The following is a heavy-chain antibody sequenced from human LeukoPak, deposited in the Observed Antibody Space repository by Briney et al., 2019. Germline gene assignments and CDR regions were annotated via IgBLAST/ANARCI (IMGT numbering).Heavy chain of an antibody. J-gene: IGHJ4*02. V-gene: IGHV1-18*01. CDR3: ARTNGDPRRRGILDFDY. CDR1: GYTFTSYG. CDR2: ISAYNGNT. D-gene: IGHD4-17*01. Sequence: ASVKVSCKASGYTFTSYGISWVRQAPGQGLEWMGWISAYNGNTNYAQKLQGRVTMTTDTSTSTAYMELRSLRSDDTAVYYCARTNGDPRRRGILDFDYWGQGTLVTVSS.